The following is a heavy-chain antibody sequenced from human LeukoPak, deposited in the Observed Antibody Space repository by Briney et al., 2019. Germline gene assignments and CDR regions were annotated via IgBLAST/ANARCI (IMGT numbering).Heavy chain of an antibody. CDR2: INPNSGGT. J-gene: IGHJ4*02. D-gene: IGHD6-19*01. CDR3: ARGLLVHESGGSGWYHL. V-gene: IGHV1-2*02. Sequence: GASVKVSCKASGYTFTGYYMHWVRQAPGQGLEWMGWINPNSGGTNYAQKFQGRVTMTRDTSTSTAYMELIRLEFDVTAIYYCARGLLVHESGGSGWYHLWGQGTLVTVSS. CDR1: GYTFTGYY.